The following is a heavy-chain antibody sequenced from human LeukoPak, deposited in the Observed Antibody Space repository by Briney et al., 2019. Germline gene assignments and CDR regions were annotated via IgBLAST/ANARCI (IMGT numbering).Heavy chain of an antibody. D-gene: IGHD3-10*01. CDR2: IYYSGRT. V-gene: IGHV4-39*01. J-gene: IGHJ4*02. CDR1: GGSISSSTYY. Sequence: PSETLSLTCTVSGGSISSSTYYWGWIRQPPGKGLEWIGTIYYSGRTYYNPSLKSRVTISVDTSKNQFSLKLSSVTAADTAMYYCARHGPHDLGLWLSYWGQGTLVTVSS. CDR3: ARHGPHDLGLWLSY.